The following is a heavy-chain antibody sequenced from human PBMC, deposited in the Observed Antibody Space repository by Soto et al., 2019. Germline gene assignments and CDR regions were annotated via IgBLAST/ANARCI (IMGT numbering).Heavy chain of an antibody. Sequence: SETLSLTCTVSGGSISSGGYYWSWIRQHPGKGLEWIGYIYYSGSTYYNPSLKSRVTISVDTSKNQFSLKLSSVTAADTAVYYCALYYYDSSGYYNYWGQGTLVTVSS. CDR1: GGSISSGGYY. J-gene: IGHJ4*02. D-gene: IGHD3-22*01. V-gene: IGHV4-31*03. CDR2: IYYSGST. CDR3: ALYYYDSSGYYNY.